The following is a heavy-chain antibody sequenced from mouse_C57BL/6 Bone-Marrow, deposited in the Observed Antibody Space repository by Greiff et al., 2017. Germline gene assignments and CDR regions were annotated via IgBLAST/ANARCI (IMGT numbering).Heavy chain of an antibody. J-gene: IGHJ3*01. D-gene: IGHD1-1*02. V-gene: IGHV1-50*01. Sequence: QVQLQQPGAELVKPGASVKLSCKASGYTFTSYWMQWVNQRPGQGLEWIGEIDPSDSYTNYNQKFKGKATLTVDTSSSTAYMQLSSLTSEDSAVYYCARNYPAWFAYWGQGTLVTVSA. CDR1: GYTFTSYW. CDR3: ARNYPAWFAY. CDR2: IDPSDSYT.